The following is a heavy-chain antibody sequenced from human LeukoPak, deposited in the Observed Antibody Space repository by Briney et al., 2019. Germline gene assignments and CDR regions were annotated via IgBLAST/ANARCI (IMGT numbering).Heavy chain of an antibody. CDR1: GGSISSGSYY. J-gene: IGHJ5*02. CDR2: IYTSGST. CDR3: ARQTTNYYGSSGYQLGWFDP. V-gene: IGHV4-61*02. D-gene: IGHD3-22*01. Sequence: SETLSLTCTVSGGSISSGSYYWSWIRQPAGKGLEWIGRIYTSGSTNYNPSLKSRVTISVDTSKNQFSLKLSSVTAADTAVYYCARQTTNYYGSSGYQLGWFDPWGQGTLVTVSS.